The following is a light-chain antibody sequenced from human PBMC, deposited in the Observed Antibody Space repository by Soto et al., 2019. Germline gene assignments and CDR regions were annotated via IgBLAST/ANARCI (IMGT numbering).Light chain of an antibody. J-gene: IGLJ2*01. Sequence: QSVLTQPPSVSGAPRQRVTISCSGSNSNIGNNAVNWYQQLPGKAPKLLIYYDDLLPSGVSDRFSGSKSGTSASLAISGLQSEDEAGYYCAAWDDSFNGPVFGGGTKLTVL. CDR2: YDD. V-gene: IGLV1-36*01. CDR3: AAWDDSFNGPV. CDR1: NSNIGNNA.